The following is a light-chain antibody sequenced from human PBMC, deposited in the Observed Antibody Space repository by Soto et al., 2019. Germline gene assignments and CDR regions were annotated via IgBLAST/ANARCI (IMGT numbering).Light chain of an antibody. CDR1: QSVSSY. V-gene: IGKV3-11*01. J-gene: IGKJ4*01. Sequence: EIVLTQSPATLSLSPGERATLSCRASQSVSSYLAWYQQKPGQAPRLLIYDASNRATGIPARFSGSGSGTDLTLTISSLDPEDFAVYYCQQRSNWLTFGGGTKVEIK. CDR2: DAS. CDR3: QQRSNWLT.